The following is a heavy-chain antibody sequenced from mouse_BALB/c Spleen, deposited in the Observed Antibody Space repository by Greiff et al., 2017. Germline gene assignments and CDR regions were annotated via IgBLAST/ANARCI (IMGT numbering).Heavy chain of an antibody. D-gene: IGHD3-3*01. V-gene: IGHV1-69*02. Sequence: VQLQQPGAELVKPGASVKLSCKASGYTFTSYWMHWVKQRPGQGLEWIGEIDPSDSYTNYNQKFKGKATLTVDKSSSTAYMQLSSLTSEDSAVYYCARRGRWYFDVWGAGTTVTVSS. CDR2: IDPSDSYT. J-gene: IGHJ1*01. CDR3: ARRGRWYFDV. CDR1: GYTFTSYW.